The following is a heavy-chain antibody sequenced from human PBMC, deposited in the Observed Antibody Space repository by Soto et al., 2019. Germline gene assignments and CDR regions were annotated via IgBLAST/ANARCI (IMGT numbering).Heavy chain of an antibody. Sequence: HPXGSLRLSCVASGXSVANYPMNWVRQTPGKGLEWISYSIPRGDTIYYADSVEGRFTISRENARNSLSLHMSSLRDEDSALYYCAKGPHTNVGWPYYFESWGQGVPGTVSS. CDR2: SIPRGDTI. J-gene: IGHJ4*02. CDR3: AKGPHTNVGWPYYFES. V-gene: IGHV3-48*02. D-gene: IGHD6-19*01. CDR1: GXSVANYP.